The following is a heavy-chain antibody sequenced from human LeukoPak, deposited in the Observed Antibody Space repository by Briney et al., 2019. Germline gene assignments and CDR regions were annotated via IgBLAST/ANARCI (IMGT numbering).Heavy chain of an antibody. CDR1: GYTFTGYY. V-gene: IGHV1-2*02. CDR2: INPNTGGT. Sequence: ASVKVSCKASGYTFTGYYMQWVRQAPGQGLEWMGWINPNTGGTDYAQNFQGRVTMTRDTSISTSYMELSSLRSDDTAVYYCARDRHNTRTLDYWGQGTLVTVSS. J-gene: IGHJ4*02. D-gene: IGHD1-14*01. CDR3: ARDRHNTRTLDY.